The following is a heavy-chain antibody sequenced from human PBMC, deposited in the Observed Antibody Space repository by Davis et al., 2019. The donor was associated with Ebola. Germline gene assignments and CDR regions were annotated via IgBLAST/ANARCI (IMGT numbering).Heavy chain of an antibody. V-gene: IGHV4-39*02. CDR1: GGSISSYY. Sequence: SETLSLTCTVSGGSISSYYWSWIRQPPGKGLEWIGSIYYSGSTYYNPSLKSRVTISVDTSKNQFSLKLSSVTAADTAVYYCARDWGGYSGYDSGKNYYYYGMDVWGQGTTVTVSS. CDR2: IYYSGST. D-gene: IGHD5-12*01. J-gene: IGHJ6*02. CDR3: ARDWGGYSGYDSGKNYYYYGMDV.